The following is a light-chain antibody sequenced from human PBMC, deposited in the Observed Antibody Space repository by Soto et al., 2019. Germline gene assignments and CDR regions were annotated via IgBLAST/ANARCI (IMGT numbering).Light chain of an antibody. CDR2: WAS. J-gene: IGKJ1*01. Sequence: DIVMTQSPDSLAVSLGERATINCKSSQSVLYSSNNKNYLAWYQQKPGQPPKLLIYWASTRESGVPDRFSGXGXGXXXXXXXXXXQAXDVAVYYCQQYYSTPRTFGQGTKVEIK. V-gene: IGKV4-1*01. CDR1: QSVLYSSNNKNY. CDR3: QQYYSTPRT.